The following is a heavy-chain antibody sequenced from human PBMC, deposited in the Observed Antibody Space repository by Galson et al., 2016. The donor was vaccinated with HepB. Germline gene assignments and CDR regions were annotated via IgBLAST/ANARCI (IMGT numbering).Heavy chain of an antibody. D-gene: IGHD3-22*01. Sequence: SLRLSCAASGFTFSAYCIHWVRQAPGQGLVWVSYITTAGDGAFYADSVKGRFTISRDSSQNTLFLQMNSLRAEETAIYYCARGGLNHAFDVWGQGTMVTVSS. V-gene: IGHV3-74*01. J-gene: IGHJ3*01. CDR2: ITTAGDGA. CDR1: GFTFSAYC. CDR3: ARGGLNHAFDV.